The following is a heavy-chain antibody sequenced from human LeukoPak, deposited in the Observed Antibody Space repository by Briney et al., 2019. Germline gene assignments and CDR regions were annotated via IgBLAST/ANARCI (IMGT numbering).Heavy chain of an antibody. CDR1: GGSISSSSYY. Sequence: SETLSLTCTVSGGSISSSSYYWGWLRQPPGTGLEWIGCIYYSGSTYYNPSLKSRVSISVDTSKNQFSLKLSSVTAADTAVYYCARHRRTVVVVAAYNWFDPWGQGTLVTVSS. V-gene: IGHV4-39*01. CDR2: IYYSGST. J-gene: IGHJ5*02. CDR3: ARHRRTVVVVAAYNWFDP. D-gene: IGHD2-15*01.